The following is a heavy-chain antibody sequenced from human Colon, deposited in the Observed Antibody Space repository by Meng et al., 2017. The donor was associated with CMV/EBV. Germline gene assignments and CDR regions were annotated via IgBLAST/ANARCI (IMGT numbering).Heavy chain of an antibody. CDR1: GFTFSNYA. CDR3: ASTGPLYGLYFCY. CDR2: TNEDGSDK. V-gene: IGHV3-7*01. D-gene: IGHD2-8*01. J-gene: IGHJ4*02. Sequence: GESLKISCAASGFTFSNYAMSWVRQAPGKGLEWVAKTNEDGSDKYYVDSVKGRFTIFRDNAKNSVYLQMNSLRAEDTAVYYCASTGPLYGLYFCYWGQGTLVTVSS.